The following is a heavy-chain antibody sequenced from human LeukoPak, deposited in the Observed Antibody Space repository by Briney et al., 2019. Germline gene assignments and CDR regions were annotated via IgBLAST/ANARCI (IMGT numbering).Heavy chain of an antibody. CDR1: GFTLSSYS. CDR2: ISSSSLYI. V-gene: IGHV3-21*01. CDR3: ARAGSGYTSPSDY. D-gene: IGHD6-13*01. J-gene: IGHJ4*02. Sequence: GGSLRLSWAVSGFTLSSYSMKWVRQAPGKGLEWVSSISSSSLYIYYGNSVKGRFTISRDNAKHPLYLQMNRLRAEDTAVYYCARAGSGYTSPSDYWGQGTLVTVSS.